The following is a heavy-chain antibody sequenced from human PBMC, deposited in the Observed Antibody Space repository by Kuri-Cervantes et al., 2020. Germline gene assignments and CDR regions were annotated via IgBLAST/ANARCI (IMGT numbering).Heavy chain of an antibody. D-gene: IGHD5-12*01. Sequence: GESLKISCAASGFTFSGYWMNWVRQTPGNGLVWVSFINGDGSNTMYADSVKGRFTISRDNAKNTLFLHLNSLRPEDTALYYCAREKGFTSGYDYWGQGTLVTVSS. J-gene: IGHJ4*02. V-gene: IGHV3-74*03. CDR2: INGDGSNT. CDR3: AREKGFTSGYDY. CDR1: GFTFSGYW.